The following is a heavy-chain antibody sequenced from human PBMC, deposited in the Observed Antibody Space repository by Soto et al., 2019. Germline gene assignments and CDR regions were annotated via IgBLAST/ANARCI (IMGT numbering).Heavy chain of an antibody. CDR1: GYSFTSYW. Sequence: GESLKISCKGSGYSFTSYWIGWVRQMPGKGLEWMGIIYPGDSDTRYSPSFQGQVTISADKSISTAYLQWSSLKASDTAMYYCARRSIAAAGRGYWFDPWGQGTLVTVSS. CDR3: ARRSIAAAGRGYWFDP. D-gene: IGHD6-13*01. CDR2: IYPGDSDT. J-gene: IGHJ5*02. V-gene: IGHV5-51*01.